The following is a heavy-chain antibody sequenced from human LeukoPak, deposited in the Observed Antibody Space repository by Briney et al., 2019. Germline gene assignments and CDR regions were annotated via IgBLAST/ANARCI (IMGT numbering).Heavy chain of an antibody. Sequence: GGSLRLSCAASGFTISSHTMNWVRQAPGKGLEWVSYISSNVNKMYYAESVRGRFTVSRDNAGNSLSLQMDSLRAEDTAVYYCTRELLSLHQGLDSWGQGTLVTVSS. J-gene: IGHJ5*01. CDR2: ISSNVNKM. V-gene: IGHV3-21*01. D-gene: IGHD2/OR15-2a*01. CDR1: GFTISSHT. CDR3: TRELLSLHQGLDS.